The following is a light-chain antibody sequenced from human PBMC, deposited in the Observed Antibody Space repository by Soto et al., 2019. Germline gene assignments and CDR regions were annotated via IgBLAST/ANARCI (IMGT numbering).Light chain of an antibody. J-gene: IGLJ1*01. CDR2: GVT. CDR3: SSYTTAYFYV. CDR1: SSNVGAYNY. V-gene: IGLV2-14*01. Sequence: QSALTQPASVSWSRGQSITISCTVSSSNVGAYNYVSWYQQHPGKAPKLIIHGVTNRPSGVSNRFSGSKSDYTASLTISGLQAEDEADYYCSSYTTAYFYVFGTGTKVTGL.